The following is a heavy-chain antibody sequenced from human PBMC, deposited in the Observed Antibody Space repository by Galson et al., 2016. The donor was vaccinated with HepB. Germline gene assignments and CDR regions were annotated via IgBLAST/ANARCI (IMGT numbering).Heavy chain of an antibody. V-gene: IGHV6-1*01. J-gene: IGHJ6*02. Sequence: CAISGDSVSSNSAAWSWIRQSPSRGLEWLGRTYYRSKWYNDYAVSVESRITINPDTSKNQFSLQLNSVTPEDTAVYYCARLAHKTIPVWGQGTTVTVSS. CDR3: ARLAHKTIPV. CDR1: GDSVSSNSAA. CDR2: TYYRSKWYN. D-gene: IGHD2-21*01.